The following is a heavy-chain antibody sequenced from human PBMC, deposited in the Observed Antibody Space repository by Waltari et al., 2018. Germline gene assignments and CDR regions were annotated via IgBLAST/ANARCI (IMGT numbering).Heavy chain of an antibody. J-gene: IGHJ4*02. Sequence: EVQLLESGGGLVQPGGSLRLSCAASGFAFNRIAISWVRQAPGKGLEWVSSIGANGVGTYYADSMKGRFTISRDNPKNTLYLQMNSLRAEDTALFYCGTSNRGDYDYHYWGQGALVTVSS. V-gene: IGHV3-23*01. CDR3: GTSNRGDYDYHY. CDR1: GFAFNRIA. CDR2: IGANGVGT. D-gene: IGHD5-12*01.